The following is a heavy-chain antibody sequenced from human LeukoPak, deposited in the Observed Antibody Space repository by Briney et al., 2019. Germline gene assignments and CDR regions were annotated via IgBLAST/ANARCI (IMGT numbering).Heavy chain of an antibody. V-gene: IGHV3-9*01. CDR2: ISWNSGSI. Sequence: GGSLRLSCAASGFTFDDYAMHWVRQAPGKGLEWVSGISWNSGSIGYADSVKGRFTISRDNAKNSLYLQMNSLRAEDTALYYCAKAPLPGIAAAGTYYFDYWGQGTLVTVSS. CDR1: GFTFDDYA. J-gene: IGHJ4*02. D-gene: IGHD6-13*01. CDR3: AKAPLPGIAAAGTYYFDY.